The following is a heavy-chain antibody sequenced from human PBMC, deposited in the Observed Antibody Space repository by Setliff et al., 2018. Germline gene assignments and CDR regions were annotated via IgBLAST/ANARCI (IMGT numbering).Heavy chain of an antibody. J-gene: IGHJ6*02. CDR1: GYTFNDYG. Sequence: GASVKVSCKTSGYTFNDYGIAWVRQAPGQGLEWMGWISPHTGNTYYTPRLHDRVTLSTDTSTSTAYMELRNLRSDDTAIYFCAKEPAVSLTEAVRRTYYDYAMDAWGQGTTVTVSS. D-gene: IGHD3-9*01. CDR3: AKEPAVSLTEAVRRTYYDYAMDA. CDR2: ISPHTGNT. V-gene: IGHV1-18*01.